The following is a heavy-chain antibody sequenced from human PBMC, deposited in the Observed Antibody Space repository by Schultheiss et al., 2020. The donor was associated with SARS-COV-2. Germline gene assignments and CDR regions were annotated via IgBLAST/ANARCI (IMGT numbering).Heavy chain of an antibody. CDR2: ISSSGSGGST. J-gene: IGHJ6*02. CDR3: AKDNGRFYYYYGMDV. D-gene: IGHD3-3*01. CDR1: GFTFSDYY. V-gene: IGHV3-11*04. Sequence: GESLKISCAASGFTFSDYYMSWIRQAPGKGLEWVSYISSSGSGGSTYYADSVKGRFTISRDNSKNTLYLQMNSLRAEDTAVYYCAKDNGRFYYYYGMDVWGQGTTVTVSS.